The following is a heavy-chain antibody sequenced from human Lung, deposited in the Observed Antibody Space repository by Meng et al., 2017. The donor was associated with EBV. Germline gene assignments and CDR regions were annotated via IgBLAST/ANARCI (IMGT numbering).Heavy chain of an antibody. Sequence: QVQLQESGPGLVKPSQTLSLTCTVSGGSVDSGAYYWSWICQRPGKGLEWIGYIYYSGSTFYTPSLKSRATLSVDTSKNQFSQKLNSVTAADTAVYYCARLRLVWMFDYWGQGALVTVSS. V-gene: IGHV4-31*03. CDR1: GGSVDSGAYY. CDR3: ARLRLVWMFDY. J-gene: IGHJ4*02. CDR2: IYYSGST. D-gene: IGHD6-19*01.